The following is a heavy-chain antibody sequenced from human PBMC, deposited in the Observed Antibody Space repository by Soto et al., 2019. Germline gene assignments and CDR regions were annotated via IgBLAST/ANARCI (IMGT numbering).Heavy chain of an antibody. Sequence: EVQLVESGGGLVQPGGSLRLSCAASGFTFSGPWMSWVRQAPGKGLEWVANIKQDGSEKYYVDSVRGRFPISRDTAKDSLLLQLTRLRAEDTAVYYCVRGFGLGFGGPGTLVTVSS. V-gene: IGHV3-7*04. J-gene: IGHJ4*02. CDR2: IKQDGSEK. D-gene: IGHD3-16*01. CDR3: VRGFGLGF. CDR1: GFTFSGPW.